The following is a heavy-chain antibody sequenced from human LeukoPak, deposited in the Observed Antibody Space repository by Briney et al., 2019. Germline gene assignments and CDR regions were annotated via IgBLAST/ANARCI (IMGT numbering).Heavy chain of an antibody. CDR3: ATWAFYHNLDV. V-gene: IGHV3-43*02. D-gene: IGHD1-14*01. J-gene: IGHJ6*02. CDR2: INKDGSNT. CDR1: GFTLGAFA. Sequence: GGSLRLSCAASGFTLGAFAVHWVRQAPGKGLEWVSLINKDGSNTYYADSVKGRFTISRDNSKDSLYLQMNSLRTEDSALYYCATWAFYHNLDVWGQGITVIVSS.